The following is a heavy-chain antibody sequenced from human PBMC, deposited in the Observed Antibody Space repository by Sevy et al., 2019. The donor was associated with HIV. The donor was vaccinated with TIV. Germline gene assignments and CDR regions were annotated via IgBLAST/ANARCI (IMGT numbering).Heavy chain of an antibody. CDR2: IYPGDSDT. Sequence: GRSLKLSCKGSAYSFTSYWIGWVRQMPGKGLEWMGIIYPGDSDTKYSPSFQGQVTISADKSISTAYLQWISLKASDTAIYYCATGRVVAGLTNGFDIWGQGTMVTVSS. V-gene: IGHV5-51*03. J-gene: IGHJ3*02. D-gene: IGHD6-19*01. CDR3: ATGRVVAGLTNGFDI. CDR1: AYSFTSYW.